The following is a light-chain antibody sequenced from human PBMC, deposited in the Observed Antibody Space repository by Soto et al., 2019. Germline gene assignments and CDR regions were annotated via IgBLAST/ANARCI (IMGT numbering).Light chain of an antibody. V-gene: IGKV1-39*01. Sequence: DIQMTQSPSSLSASVGDRVTITCRASQSISSYLNWYQQKPGKAPKLLIYAASSLQSGVPSRFSGSGPGTDFTLTISSLQPKDFAPYYCQQSYSTPPCTFGQGTKVEIK. CDR2: AAS. CDR3: QQSYSTPPCT. J-gene: IGKJ1*01. CDR1: QSISSY.